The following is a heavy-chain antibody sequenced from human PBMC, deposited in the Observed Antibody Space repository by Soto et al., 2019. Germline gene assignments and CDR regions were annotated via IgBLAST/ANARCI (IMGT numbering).Heavy chain of an antibody. J-gene: IGHJ6*02. CDR2: IDPSDSFT. V-gene: IGHV5-10-1*04. Sequence: VALQTISRQCSGGRCSYYLVHWVRPVHGKGLERLEKIDPSDSFTTYSPSFQGRVAISVDKSINTPFLRWTGLKSSDTAIYYCANLDFTFGSVAVLDFWGQGTMVTGSS. CDR1: GGRCSYYL. D-gene: IGHD3-3*01. CDR3: ANLDFTFGSVAVLDF.